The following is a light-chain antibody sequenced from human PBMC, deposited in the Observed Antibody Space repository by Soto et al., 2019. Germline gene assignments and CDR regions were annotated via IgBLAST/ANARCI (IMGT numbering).Light chain of an antibody. CDR2: DVS. J-gene: IGLJ1*01. CDR1: SSDVGAYSF. Sequence: QSALTQPASVAGSPGQSITISCSGTSSDVGAYSFVSWYQQHPGKAPKLIIYDVSTRPSGVSNRFSGSKSGNTASLTISGLQAEDEADYYCSSYTSSTSYVFGTGTKVTVL. CDR3: SSYTSSTSYV. V-gene: IGLV2-14*01.